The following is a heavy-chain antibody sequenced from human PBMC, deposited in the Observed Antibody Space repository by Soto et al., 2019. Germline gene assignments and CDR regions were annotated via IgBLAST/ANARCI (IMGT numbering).Heavy chain of an antibody. CDR1: GGTFSSYA. J-gene: IGHJ1*01. Sequence: QVQLVQSGAEVKKPGSSVKVSCKASGGTFSSYAISWVRQAPGQGLEWMGGSIPIFGTANYAQKFQGRVTITADESTRTAYMELSSLRSEDTAVYYCARRDRRYYDSSGYYEHWGQGTLVTVSS. CDR3: ARRDRRYYDSSGYYEH. D-gene: IGHD3-22*01. CDR2: SIPIFGTA. V-gene: IGHV1-69*01.